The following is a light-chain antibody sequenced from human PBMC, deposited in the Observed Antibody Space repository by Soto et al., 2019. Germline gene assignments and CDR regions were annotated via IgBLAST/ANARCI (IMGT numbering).Light chain of an antibody. Sequence: EIVLTQSPGTLSSSPGERATLSCRASQSVSSSHLAWYQQKPGQAPRLLIYGASSRATGIPDRFSGSGSGTDFTPTISRLEPEDFAVYFCQQYGDSPMYTFGQGTKLEI. V-gene: IGKV3-20*01. CDR3: QQYGDSPMYT. CDR2: GAS. J-gene: IGKJ2*01. CDR1: QSVSSSH.